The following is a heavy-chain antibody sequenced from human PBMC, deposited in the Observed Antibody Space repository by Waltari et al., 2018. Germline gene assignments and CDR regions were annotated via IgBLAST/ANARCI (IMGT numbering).Heavy chain of an antibody. D-gene: IGHD3-3*01. Sequence: EVQLVESGGGLVQPGGSLRLSCAASGFTFSSYWMHWVRQAPGKGLVWVSRINTDGSSTSYADSVKGRFTISRDNAKNTLYLQMNSRRAEDTAVYYGARGGLSIRLLEWPGYWGQGTLVTVSS. CDR1: GFTFSSYW. J-gene: IGHJ4*02. CDR3: ARGGLSIRLLEWPGY. V-gene: IGHV3-74*01. CDR2: INTDGSST.